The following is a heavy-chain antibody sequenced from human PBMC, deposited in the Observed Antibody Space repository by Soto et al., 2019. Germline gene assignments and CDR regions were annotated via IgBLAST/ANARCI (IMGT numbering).Heavy chain of an antibody. Sequence: GASVKVSCKASGYTFTSYGISWVRQAPGQGLEWMGWISAYNGNTNYAQKLQGRVTMTTDTSTSTAYMELRSLRSDDTAVYYCARATQGWLVRFGAFDIWGQGTMVTVSS. J-gene: IGHJ3*02. CDR1: GYTFTSYG. D-gene: IGHD6-19*01. CDR3: ARATQGWLVRFGAFDI. V-gene: IGHV1-18*04. CDR2: ISAYNGNT.